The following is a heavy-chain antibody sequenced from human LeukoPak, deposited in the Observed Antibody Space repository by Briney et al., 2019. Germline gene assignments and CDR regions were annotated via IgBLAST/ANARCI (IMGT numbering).Heavy chain of an antibody. J-gene: IGHJ4*02. Sequence: SETLSLTCAVYGGSFSGYYWSWIRQPPGEGLEWIGEINHSGSTNYNPSLKSRVTISVDTSKNQFSLKLSSVTAADTAVYYCARDSDLAVAGAIDYWGQGTLVTVSS. CDR2: INHSGST. D-gene: IGHD6-19*01. V-gene: IGHV4-34*01. CDR1: GGSFSGYY. CDR3: ARDSDLAVAGAIDY.